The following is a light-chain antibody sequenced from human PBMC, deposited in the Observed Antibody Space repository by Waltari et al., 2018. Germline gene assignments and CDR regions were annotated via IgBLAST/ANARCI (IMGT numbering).Light chain of an antibody. CDR1: SSDVGGYNY. Sequence: QSALTQPASVSVSPGQSITISCTGTSSDVGGYNYISWYQQHPGKAPKLMIYDVSKRPLGVSNRFSGSKSGNTSSLTISGLQAEDEADYYCSSYTSSSTYVFGTGTKVTVL. V-gene: IGLV2-14*01. J-gene: IGLJ1*01. CDR2: DVS. CDR3: SSYTSSSTYV.